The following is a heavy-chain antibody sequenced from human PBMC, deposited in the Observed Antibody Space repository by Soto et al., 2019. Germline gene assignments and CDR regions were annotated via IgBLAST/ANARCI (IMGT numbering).Heavy chain of an antibody. CDR3: ARSYCSGGTCFHDWFDP. J-gene: IGHJ5*02. Sequence: QVQLMQSGAEVKKPGSSVKVSCKASGGTFSSYTINWVRQAPGQGLEWMGRINPILGTANYAQKFQGRVTLTADESTSTAYMELSSLRSEDTAVYYCARSYCSGGTCFHDWFDPWGQGTLVTVSS. CDR1: GGTFSSYT. D-gene: IGHD2-15*01. CDR2: INPILGTA. V-gene: IGHV1-69*01.